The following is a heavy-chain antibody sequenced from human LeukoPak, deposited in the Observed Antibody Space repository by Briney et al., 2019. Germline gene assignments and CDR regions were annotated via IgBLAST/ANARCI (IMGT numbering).Heavy chain of an antibody. J-gene: IGHJ4*02. Sequence: ASVKVSCKPSGYTFTDYAINWVRQAPGQGLEYMGWVNTNTGNPTYAQGFTGRFVSSSDSSVSTAYLQITSLKADDSAIYFCASRNDSSGYFAYWGQGTLVTVSS. CDR2: VNTNTGNP. D-gene: IGHD3-22*01. CDR1: GYTFTDYA. V-gene: IGHV7-4-1*02. CDR3: ASRNDSSGYFAY.